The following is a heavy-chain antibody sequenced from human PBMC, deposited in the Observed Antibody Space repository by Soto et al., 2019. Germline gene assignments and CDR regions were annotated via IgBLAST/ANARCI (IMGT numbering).Heavy chain of an antibody. CDR2: IRFDGSNK. Sequence: GGSLRLSCAAPESIFSGYGMHWVRQAPGKGLEWVAIIRFDGSNKKYADAVKGRYTISRDNSKNKLYLEMNSLGAEDSAVYYCTRDPLIAVAAYDAFDIWGQGTSVTVSS. J-gene: IGHJ3*02. CDR3: TRDPLIAVAAYDAFDI. CDR1: ESIFSGYG. D-gene: IGHD6-19*01. V-gene: IGHV3-33*01.